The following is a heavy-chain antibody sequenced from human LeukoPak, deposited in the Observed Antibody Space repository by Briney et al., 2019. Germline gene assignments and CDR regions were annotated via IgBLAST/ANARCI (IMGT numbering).Heavy chain of an antibody. CDR3: ARLPYYDFWSGPYYDY. CDR2: IYYSGST. V-gene: IGHV4-39*01. D-gene: IGHD3-3*01. Sequence: SETLSLTCTVSGGSISSSSYYWGWIRQPPGKGLEWIGSIYYSGSTNYNPSLKSRVTISVDTSKNQFSLKLSSVTAADTAVYYCARLPYYDFWSGPYYDYWGQGTLVTVSS. CDR1: GGSISSSSYY. J-gene: IGHJ4*02.